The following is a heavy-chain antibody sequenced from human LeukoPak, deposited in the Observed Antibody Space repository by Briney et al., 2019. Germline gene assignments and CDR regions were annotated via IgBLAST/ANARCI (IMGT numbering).Heavy chain of an antibody. V-gene: IGHV1-69*13. CDR1: GGTFSSYA. Sequence: SVKVSCKASGGTFSSYAISWVRQAPGQGLEWMGGIIPIFGTANYAQKFQGRVTITADESTSTAYMELSSLRSEDTAVYYCARDGYCSGGSCYPYYYYGMDVWGQGTTVTVSS. CDR3: ARDGYCSGGSCYPYYYYGMDV. J-gene: IGHJ6*02. D-gene: IGHD2-15*01. CDR2: IIPIFGTA.